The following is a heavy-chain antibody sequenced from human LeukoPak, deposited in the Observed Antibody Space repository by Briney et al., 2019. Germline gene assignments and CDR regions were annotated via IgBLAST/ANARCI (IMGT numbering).Heavy chain of an antibody. Sequence: ASVNVSCKASGGTFSSYAISWVRQAPGQGLEWMGRIIPILGIANYAQKFQGRVTITADKSTSTAYMELSSLRSEDTAVYYCARGYSSTLGGYWGQGTLVTVSS. CDR3: ARGYSSTLGGY. V-gene: IGHV1-69*04. D-gene: IGHD6-13*01. J-gene: IGHJ4*02. CDR1: GGTFSSYA. CDR2: IIPILGIA.